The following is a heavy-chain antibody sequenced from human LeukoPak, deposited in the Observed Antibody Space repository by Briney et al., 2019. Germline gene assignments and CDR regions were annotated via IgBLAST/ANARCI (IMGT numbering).Heavy chain of an antibody. J-gene: IGHJ4*02. CDR1: GFTFSSYG. V-gene: IGHV3-23*01. CDR2: ISGSGGST. CDR3: AKSLRYFDWLLKV. Sequence: RGSLRLSCAASGFTFSSYGTSWVRQAPGKGLEWVSAISGSGGSTYYADSVKGRFTISRDNSKNTLYLQMNSLRAEDTAVYYCAKSLRYFDWLLKVWGQGTLVTVSS. D-gene: IGHD3-9*01.